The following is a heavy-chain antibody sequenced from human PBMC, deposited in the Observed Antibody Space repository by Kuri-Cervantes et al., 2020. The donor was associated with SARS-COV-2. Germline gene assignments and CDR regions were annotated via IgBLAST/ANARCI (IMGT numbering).Heavy chain of an antibody. J-gene: IGHJ6*02. CDR1: GYSISSGYY. D-gene: IGHD3-9*01. Sequence: SETLSLTCAVSGYSISSGYYWGWIRQPPGKGLEWIGSIYHSGSTYYNPSLKSRVTISVDTSKNQFSLKLSSVTAADTAVYYCARGENYDILTGYYPEYGMDVWGQGTTVTVSS. V-gene: IGHV4-38-2*01. CDR3: ARGENYDILTGYYPEYGMDV. CDR2: IYHSGST.